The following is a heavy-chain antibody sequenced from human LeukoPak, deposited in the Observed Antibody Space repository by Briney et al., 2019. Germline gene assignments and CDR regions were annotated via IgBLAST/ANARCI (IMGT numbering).Heavy chain of an antibody. Sequence: SETLSLTCTVSGGSISSGDYYWSWIRQPPGKGLEWIGYIYYSGSTYHNPSLKSRVTISVDTSKNQFSLKLSSVTAADTAVYYCARDHVLLWFGELYSYGMDVWGKGTTVTVSS. D-gene: IGHD3-10*01. CDR2: IYYSGST. CDR3: ARDHVLLWFGELYSYGMDV. CDR1: GGSISSGDYY. V-gene: IGHV4-30-4*01. J-gene: IGHJ6*04.